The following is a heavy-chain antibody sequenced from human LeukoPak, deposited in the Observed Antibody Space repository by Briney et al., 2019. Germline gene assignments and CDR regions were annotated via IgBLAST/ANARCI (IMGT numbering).Heavy chain of an antibody. Sequence: ASVKVSCKASGGTFSSYAISWVRQAPGQGLEWMGGIIPIFGTANYAQKFQGRVTITADKSTSTPYMELSSLRSEDTAVYYCARDDPYCSSNSCYEGGMDVWGKGTTVTVSS. CDR2: IIPIFGTA. CDR1: GGTFSSYA. D-gene: IGHD2-2*01. J-gene: IGHJ6*04. V-gene: IGHV1-69*06. CDR3: ARDDPYCSSNSCYEGGMDV.